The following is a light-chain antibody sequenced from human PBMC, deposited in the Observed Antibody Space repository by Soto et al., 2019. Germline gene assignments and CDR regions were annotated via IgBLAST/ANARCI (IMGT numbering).Light chain of an antibody. Sequence: DIRLTQSPSXLSASAGDRVTITCRASQDITKYLAWFQQKPGRAPKLLIYGAFTLQRGVPSRFSGRGSGTEFTLTISSLQPEDFATYFCQQVDTYPMTFGGGTKVDIK. CDR1: QDITKY. V-gene: IGKV1-9*01. J-gene: IGKJ4*01. CDR2: GAF. CDR3: QQVDTYPMT.